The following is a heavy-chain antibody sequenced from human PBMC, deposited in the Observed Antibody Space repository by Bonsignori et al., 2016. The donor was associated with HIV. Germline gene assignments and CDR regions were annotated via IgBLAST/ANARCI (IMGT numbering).Heavy chain of an antibody. V-gene: IGHV1-18*01. CDR2: ISAYNGNT. J-gene: IGHJ3*02. Sequence: WVRQAPGQGLEWMGWISAYNGNTNYAQKLQGRVTMTTDTSTSTAYMELRSLRSDDTAVYYCARDIGTYYYGSGDAFDIWGPRDNGHRLL. D-gene: IGHD3-10*01. CDR3: ARDIGTYYYGSGDAFDI.